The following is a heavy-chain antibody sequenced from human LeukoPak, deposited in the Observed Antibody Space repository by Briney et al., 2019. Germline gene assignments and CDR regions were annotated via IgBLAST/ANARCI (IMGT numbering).Heavy chain of an antibody. CDR3: AKDWSNFDY. J-gene: IGHJ4*02. V-gene: IGHV3-23*01. CDR2: IFPSGGGI. CDR1: GFTFSTFA. Sequence: PGGSLRLSSAAPGFTFSTFAMIWVRQPPGKGLERVSSIFPSGGGIHYADSVRGRFTFSRDNSKNTLYLQMNSLRAEDTAVYYCAKDWSNFDYWGQGTLVTVSS.